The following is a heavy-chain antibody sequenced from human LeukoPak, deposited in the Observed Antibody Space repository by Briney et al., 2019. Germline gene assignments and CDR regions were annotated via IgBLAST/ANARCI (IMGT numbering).Heavy chain of an antibody. D-gene: IGHD1-26*01. J-gene: IGHJ6*02. CDR2: IIPILGIA. V-gene: IGHV1-69*04. CDR1: GGTFSSYA. CDR3: ASAGAHNYYGMDV. Sequence: SVKVSCKASGGTFSSYAISWVRQAPGQGLEWMGRIIPILGIANYAQKFQGRVTITADKSTSTAYMELSSLRSEDTAVYYCASAGAHNYYGMDVWGQGTTVTVSS.